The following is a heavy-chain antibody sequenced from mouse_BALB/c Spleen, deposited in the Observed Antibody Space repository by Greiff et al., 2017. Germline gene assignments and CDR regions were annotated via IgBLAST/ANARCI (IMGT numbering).Heavy chain of an antibody. V-gene: IGHV1-5*01. CDR1: GYTFTSYW. CDR2: IYPGNSDT. D-gene: IGHD2-14*01. J-gene: IGHJ3*01. Sequence: EVQGVESGTVLARPGASVKMSCKASGYTFTSYWMHWVKQRPGQGLEWIGAIYPGNSDTSYNQKFKGKAKLTAVTSTSTAYMELSSLTNEDSAVYYCTRWGYRYDEAWFAYWGQGTLVTVSA. CDR3: TRWGYRYDEAWFAY.